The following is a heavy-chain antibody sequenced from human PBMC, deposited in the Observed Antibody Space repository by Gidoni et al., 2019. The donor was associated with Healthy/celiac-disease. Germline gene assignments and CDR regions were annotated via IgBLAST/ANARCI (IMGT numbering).Heavy chain of an antibody. CDR1: GFHLRDID. CDR3: ARCPRTRRITMISGFDY. J-gene: IGHJ4*02. D-gene: IGHD3-22*01. Sequence: VQLVEFAGRLVKFRMSMRLSLEACGFHLRDIDMSWIRQGPGKGLEWNSYISGSVSTIYYADSVKGRFTISRGNARNSLYLQMNSLRAEDTAVYYCARCPRTRRITMISGFDYWGQGTLVTVSS. V-gene: IGHV3-11*01. CDR2: ISGSVSTI.